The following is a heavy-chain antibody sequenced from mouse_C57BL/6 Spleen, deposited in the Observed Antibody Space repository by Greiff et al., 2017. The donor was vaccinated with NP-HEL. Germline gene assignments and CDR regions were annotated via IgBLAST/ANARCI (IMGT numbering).Heavy chain of an antibody. J-gene: IGHJ3*01. V-gene: IGHV1-59*01. CDR3: ATGTNAY. Sequence: VQLQQPGAELVRPGTSVKLSCKASGYTFTSYWMHWVKQRPGQGLEWIGVIDPSDSYTNYNQKFKGKATLTVDTSSSTAYMQLSSLTSEDSAVYYCATGTNAYWGQGTLVTVSA. D-gene: IGHD4-1*01. CDR2: IDPSDSYT. CDR1: GYTFTSYW.